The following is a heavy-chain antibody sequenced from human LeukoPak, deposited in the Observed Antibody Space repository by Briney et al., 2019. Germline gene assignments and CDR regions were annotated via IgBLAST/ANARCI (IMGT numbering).Heavy chain of an antibody. CDR1: GGSISSYY. CDR2: SYYSGST. V-gene: IGHV4-59*08. J-gene: IGHJ3*02. D-gene: IGHD2-15*01. Sequence: SETLSLTCTVSGGSISSYYWSWIRRPPGKGLEWIGYSYYSGSTNYNPSLKSRVTISVDTSKNQFSLKLSSVTAADTAVFYCARRAYCSGGSCYVGAAFDIWGQGTMVTVSS. CDR3: ARRAYCSGGSCYVGAAFDI.